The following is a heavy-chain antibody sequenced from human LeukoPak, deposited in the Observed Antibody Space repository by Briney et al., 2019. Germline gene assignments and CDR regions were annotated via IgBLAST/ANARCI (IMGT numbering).Heavy chain of an antibody. Sequence: RGESLKISCKGSGSSFTSYWIGWVRQMPGKGLEWMGIIYPGDSDTRYSPSFQGQVTISADKSISTAYLQWSSLKASDTAMYYCARHYYYDSSGYYYPQGRYYYYGMDVWGQGTTVTVSS. D-gene: IGHD3-22*01. CDR2: IYPGDSDT. CDR3: ARHYYYDSSGYYYPQGRYYYYGMDV. V-gene: IGHV5-51*01. CDR1: GSSFTSYW. J-gene: IGHJ6*02.